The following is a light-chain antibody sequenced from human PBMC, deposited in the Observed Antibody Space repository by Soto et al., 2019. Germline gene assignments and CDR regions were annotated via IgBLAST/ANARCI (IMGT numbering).Light chain of an antibody. J-gene: IGLJ1*01. CDR3: NSYTSSSTYV. CDR2: DVS. V-gene: IGLV2-14*01. CDR1: SSDVGAYNF. Sequence: QSALTQPASVSGSPGQSITISCTGTSSDVGAYNFVSWYQQHPGKAPKLMIYDVSNRPSGGSNRFSGSKSGNTASLIISGLQAEDEADYYCNSYTSSSTYVFGTGTKLTVL.